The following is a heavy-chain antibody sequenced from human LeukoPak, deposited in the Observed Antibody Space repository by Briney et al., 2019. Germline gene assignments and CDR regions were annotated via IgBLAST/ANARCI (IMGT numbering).Heavy chain of an antibody. CDR2: ISYDGSNK. J-gene: IGHJ4*02. Sequence: GGSLRLSCAASGFSFSSSAMDWVRQAPGKGLEWVAVISYDGSNKYYADSVKGRFTISRDNSKNTLYLQMNSLRAEDTAVYYCARGVTFIAARHNGEEYWGQGTLVTVSS. V-gene: IGHV3-30-3*01. CDR1: GFSFSSSA. CDR3: ARGVTFIAARHNGEEY. D-gene: IGHD6-6*01.